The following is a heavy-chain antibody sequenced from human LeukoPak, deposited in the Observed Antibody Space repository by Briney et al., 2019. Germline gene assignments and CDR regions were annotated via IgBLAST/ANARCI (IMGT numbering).Heavy chain of an antibody. J-gene: IGHJ4*02. Sequence: GGSLRLSCAASGFTFSSYGMSWVRQAPGKGLEWASGLSGSGSNTYYADSVKGRFTISRDNSKNTLYLQMNSLRAEDTAVYYCAKDRYSSSSGYYFDYWGQGTLVTVSS. CDR2: LSGSGSNT. D-gene: IGHD6-6*01. V-gene: IGHV3-23*01. CDR3: AKDRYSSSSGYYFDY. CDR1: GFTFSSYG.